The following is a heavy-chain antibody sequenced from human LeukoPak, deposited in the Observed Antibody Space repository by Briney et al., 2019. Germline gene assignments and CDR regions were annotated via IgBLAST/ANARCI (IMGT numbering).Heavy chain of an antibody. J-gene: IGHJ4*02. Sequence: GGSLRLSCAASGFTFGHYWMNWVRLAPGKGLAWVADIREDGSDDTYVDSVKGRFTISRDNAKNSLFLQMNNLRAEDTAVYYCARGDGYYFGSWGQGTLVTVSS. CDR3: ARGDGYYFGS. CDR1: GFTFGHYW. V-gene: IGHV3-7*03. CDR2: IREDGSDD.